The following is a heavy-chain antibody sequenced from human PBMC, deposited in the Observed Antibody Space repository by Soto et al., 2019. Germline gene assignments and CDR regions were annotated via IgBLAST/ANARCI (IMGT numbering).Heavy chain of an antibody. V-gene: IGHV3-23*01. CDR3: AKDFDSYSSGRYGMDV. CDR2: ISSGGDNT. J-gene: IGHJ6*02. CDR1: AFTLSSDA. Sequence: PGAPLRLSCADSAFTLSSDAMSWVRQAPGKGLEWVSTISSGGDNTYSADSVKGRFTIPRDNSKNTLYLQMNSLRAEDTAVYYCAKDFDSYSSGRYGMDVWGQGPTVTVSS. D-gene: IGHD6-19*01.